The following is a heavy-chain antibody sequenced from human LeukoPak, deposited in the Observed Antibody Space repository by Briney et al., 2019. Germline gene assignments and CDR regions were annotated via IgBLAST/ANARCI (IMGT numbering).Heavy chain of an antibody. V-gene: IGHV4-34*01. Sequence: SETLSLTCAVYGGPFGVYYWSWVRQPPGKGREGIGEINHSGSTNYNPSLKSRVTISVDKSKNHFSLKLSSVTAADTAVYYCAGPGAGDLDYWGQGTLVTVSS. D-gene: IGHD3-10*01. CDR3: AGPGAGDLDY. CDR1: GGPFGVYY. J-gene: IGHJ4*02. CDR2: INHSGST.